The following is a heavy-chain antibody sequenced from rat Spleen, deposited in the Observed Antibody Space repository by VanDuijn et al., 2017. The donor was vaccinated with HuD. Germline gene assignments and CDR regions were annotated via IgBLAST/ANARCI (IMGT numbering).Heavy chain of an antibody. CDR1: GFSLTKHS. Sequence: QVQLKESGPGLVQPSETLSLSCTVSGFSLTKHSVSWVRQPSGKGPEWMGRMWYDGDTAYNSVLKSRLSISRDTSKNQVFLKVNSLQTDDTGTYYCTTATEGPYVLDAWGQGASVTVSS. D-gene: IGHD1-11*01. CDR2: MWYDGDT. V-gene: IGHV2-63*01. CDR3: TTATEGPYVLDA. J-gene: IGHJ4*01.